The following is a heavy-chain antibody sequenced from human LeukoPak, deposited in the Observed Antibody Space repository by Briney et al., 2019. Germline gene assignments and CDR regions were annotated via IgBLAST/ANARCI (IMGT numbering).Heavy chain of an antibody. D-gene: IGHD3-22*01. CDR2: ISAYNGNT. CDR3: ARAGYDSSGYYHTFDY. CDR1: GYTFSSYG. V-gene: IGHV1-18*01. J-gene: IGHJ4*02. Sequence: ASVKVSCKASGYTFSSYGISWVRQAPGQGLEWMGWISAYNGNTNYAQKLQGRVTMTTDTSTSTAYMELGSLRSDDTAVYYCARAGYDSSGYYHTFDYWGQGTLVTVSS.